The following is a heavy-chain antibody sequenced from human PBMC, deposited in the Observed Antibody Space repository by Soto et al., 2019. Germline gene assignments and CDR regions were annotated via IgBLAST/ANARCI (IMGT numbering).Heavy chain of an antibody. V-gene: IGHV4-59*01. Sequence: SESLSLTCIVSGGSLSSYYWSWIRQPPGKGLECIGYIYYSGSTNDNPSLKSRVTTSVDTSKNHFSLKQSSVTAADTAVYYCARERELKGVMDVWGQGTTVTVSS. CDR2: IYYSGST. CDR1: GGSLSSYY. D-gene: IGHD1-26*01. CDR3: ARERELKGVMDV. J-gene: IGHJ6*02.